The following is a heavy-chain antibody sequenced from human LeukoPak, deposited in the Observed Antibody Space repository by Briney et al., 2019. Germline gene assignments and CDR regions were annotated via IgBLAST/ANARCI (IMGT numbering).Heavy chain of an antibody. V-gene: IGHV3-23*01. CDR2: ISGSGGST. J-gene: IGHJ4*02. Sequence: GGSLRLSCAASGFTFSSYAMSWVRQAPGKGLEWVSAISGSGGSTYYADSVKGRFTISRDNSKNTLYLQMNSLRAEDTAVYYCAKAPVPGTTFSYFDYWGQGTLVTVSS. CDR1: GFTFSSYA. CDR3: AKAPVPGTTFSYFDY. D-gene: IGHD1-7*01.